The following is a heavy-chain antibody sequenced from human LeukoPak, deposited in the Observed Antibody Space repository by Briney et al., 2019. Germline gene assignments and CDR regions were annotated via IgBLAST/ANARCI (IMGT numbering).Heavy chain of an antibody. V-gene: IGHV1-69*04. Sequence: GASLKVSCKASGYTFTTYDIYWVRQATGQRLEWMGRIIPLLGISNYAQKFQGRVTITEDKSTSTAYMELSSLRSEDTAVYYCAREGQQLDASDYWGQGTLVTVSS. J-gene: IGHJ4*02. CDR1: GYTFTTYD. CDR2: IIPLLGIS. CDR3: AREGQQLDASDY. D-gene: IGHD6-13*01.